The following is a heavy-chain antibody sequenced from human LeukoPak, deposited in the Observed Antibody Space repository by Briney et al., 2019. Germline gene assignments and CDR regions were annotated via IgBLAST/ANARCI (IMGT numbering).Heavy chain of an antibody. J-gene: IGHJ6*02. CDR2: ISGSGGST. CDR3: ARNVGGYDILTGYHTHYYGMDV. V-gene: IGHV3-23*01. Sequence: GGFLRLSCAASGFTFSSYAMSWVRQAPGKGLEWVSAISGSGGSTYYADSVKGRFTISRDNAKNSLYLQMNSLRAEDTALYHCARNVGGYDILTGYHTHYYGMDVWGQGTTVTVSS. D-gene: IGHD3-9*01. CDR1: GFTFSSYA.